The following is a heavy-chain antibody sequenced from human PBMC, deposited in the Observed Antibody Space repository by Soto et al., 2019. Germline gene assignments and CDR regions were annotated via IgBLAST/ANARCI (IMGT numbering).Heavy chain of an antibody. J-gene: IGHJ4*02. D-gene: IGHD5-18*01. CDR1: GGTFSSYA. CDR3: VKDRHGYAYGSEY. Sequence: SVKVSCKASGGTFSSYAISWVRQAPGQGLEWMGGIIPIFGTANYAQKFQGRVTITADESTSTAYMELSSLRSEDTAVYYCVKDRHGYAYGSEYWGQGIPVTVSS. CDR2: IIPIFGTA. V-gene: IGHV1-69*13.